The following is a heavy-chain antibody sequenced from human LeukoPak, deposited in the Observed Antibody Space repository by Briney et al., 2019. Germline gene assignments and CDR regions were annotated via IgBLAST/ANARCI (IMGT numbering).Heavy chain of an antibody. CDR1: GGSISSFY. V-gene: IGHV4-59*08. Sequence: SETLSLTCTVSGGSISSFYWSWIRQPPEKGLEWIGYISHSGTTNYNPSLKSRVTISVDTSMNQFSLKLSSVTAADTAVYYCARLGVVGATYPDYWGQGTLVTVSS. D-gene: IGHD1-26*01. CDR3: ARLGVVGATYPDY. CDR2: ISHSGTT. J-gene: IGHJ4*02.